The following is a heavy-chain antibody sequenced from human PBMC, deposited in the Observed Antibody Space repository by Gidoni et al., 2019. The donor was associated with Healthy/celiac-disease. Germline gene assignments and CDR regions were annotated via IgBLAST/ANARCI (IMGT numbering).Heavy chain of an antibody. D-gene: IGHD3-22*01. CDR3: ARGRYYDSSGYYDY. J-gene: IGHJ4*02. CDR2: IKHSGST. V-gene: IGHV4-34*01. Sequence: QVQLQQWGAGLLKPSETLSLTCAVYGGAFSGYYWSWIRQPPGKGLEWIGEIKHSGSTNYNPSLKSRVTISVDTSKNQFSLKLSSVTAADTAVYYCARGRYYDSSGYYDYWGQGTLVTVSS. CDR1: GGAFSGYY.